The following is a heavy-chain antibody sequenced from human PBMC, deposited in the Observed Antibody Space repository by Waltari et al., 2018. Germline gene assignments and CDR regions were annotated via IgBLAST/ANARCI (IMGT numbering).Heavy chain of an antibody. CDR1: GGSISSGSYY. V-gene: IGHV4-61*09. J-gene: IGHJ6*02. CDR3: ARVAPYYYGSGRVMDV. Sequence: QVQLQESGPGLVKPSQTLSLTCTVSGGSISSGSYYWSWIRQPAGKGLEWIGYIYTSGRTNYNPSLKSRVTISVDTSKSQFSLKLSSVTAADTAVYYCARVAPYYYGSGRVMDVWGQGTTVTVSS. D-gene: IGHD3-10*01. CDR2: IYTSGRT.